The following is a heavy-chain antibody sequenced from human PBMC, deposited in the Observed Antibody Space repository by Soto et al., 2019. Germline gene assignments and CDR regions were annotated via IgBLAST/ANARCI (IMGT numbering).Heavy chain of an antibody. V-gene: IGHV1-8*01. CDR1: GYTFTSYD. CDR3: ARAFPSYYYDSQCFDY. J-gene: IGHJ4*02. Sequence: QVQLVQSGAEVKKPGASVKVSCKASGYTFTSYDINWVRQATGQGLEWMGWMNPNSGNTGYAQKFQGRVTMTRNTSISTAYMELSSLRSEDTAVYYCARAFPSYYYDSQCFDYWGQGTLVTVSS. D-gene: IGHD3-22*01. CDR2: MNPNSGNT.